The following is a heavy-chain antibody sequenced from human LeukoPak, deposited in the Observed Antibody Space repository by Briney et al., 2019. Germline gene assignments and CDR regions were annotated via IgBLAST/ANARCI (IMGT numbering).Heavy chain of an antibody. V-gene: IGHV3-30-3*01. CDR1: TSTFSTYA. CDR3: AKGTDDYVSTPFDS. J-gene: IGHJ4*02. Sequence: GGSLRLSCAASTSTFSTYAMHWVRQAPGKGLEWVAVISFDGGNKYYADSVKGRFTISRDNSKNTLYLQMNSLRAEDTAVYYCAKGTDDYVSTPFDSWGQGTLVTVSS. CDR2: ISFDGGNK. D-gene: IGHD3-16*01.